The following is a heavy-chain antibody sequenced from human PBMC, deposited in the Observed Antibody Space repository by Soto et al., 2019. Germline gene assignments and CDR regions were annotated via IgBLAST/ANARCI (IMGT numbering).Heavy chain of an antibody. J-gene: IGHJ6*03. Sequence: ASVKVSCKASGYTFTSYAMHWVRQAPGQRLEWMGWINAGNGNTKYSQKFQGRVTITRDTSASTAYMELSSLRSEDTAVYYCARDHIAAAGTYYYYYMDVWGKGTTVTV. CDR3: ARDHIAAAGTYYYYYMDV. D-gene: IGHD6-13*01. CDR2: INAGNGNT. V-gene: IGHV1-3*01. CDR1: GYTFTSYA.